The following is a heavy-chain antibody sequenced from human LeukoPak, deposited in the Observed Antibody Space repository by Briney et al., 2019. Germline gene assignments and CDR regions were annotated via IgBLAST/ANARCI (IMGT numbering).Heavy chain of an antibody. CDR1: GFTLSDYY. CDR2: ISSSGSTI. Sequence: GGSLRLSCAASGFTLSDYYMSWIRQAPGKGLEWVSYISSSGSTIYYADSVKGRFTISRDNAKNSLYLQMNSLRAEDTAVYYCARNPPYGSGSYWFDPWGQGTLVTVSS. D-gene: IGHD3-10*01. V-gene: IGHV3-11*01. CDR3: ARNPPYGSGSYWFDP. J-gene: IGHJ5*02.